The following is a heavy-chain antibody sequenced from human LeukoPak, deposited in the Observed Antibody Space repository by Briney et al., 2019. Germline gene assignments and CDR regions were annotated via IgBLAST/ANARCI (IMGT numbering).Heavy chain of an antibody. CDR3: ARERKMTTAYYFDY. D-gene: IGHD4-11*01. CDR1: GGSISSGGYS. CDR2: IYYSGST. Sequence: SETLSLTCTVSGGSISSGGYSWSWIRQPPGKGLEWIGYIYYSGSTYYNPSLKSRVTISVDTSKNQFSLKLSSVTAADTAVYYCARERKMTTAYYFDYWGQGTLVTVSS. V-gene: IGHV4-30-4*07. J-gene: IGHJ4*02.